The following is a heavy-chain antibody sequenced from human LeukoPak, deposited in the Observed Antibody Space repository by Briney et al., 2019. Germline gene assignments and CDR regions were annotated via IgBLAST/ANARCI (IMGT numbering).Heavy chain of an antibody. D-gene: IGHD3-3*01. CDR1: GDSISDFY. Sequence: SETLSLTCTVSGDSISDFYWTWIRQTPGKGLEWIGFISSSGNSNYSPSLESRVSFSLDTSKSQFSLSLKSVTAADTAVYYCARVFRGAVTSNWFDPWGQGTLVTVSS. CDR2: ISSSGNS. CDR3: ARVFRGAVTSNWFDP. V-gene: IGHV4-59*01. J-gene: IGHJ5*02.